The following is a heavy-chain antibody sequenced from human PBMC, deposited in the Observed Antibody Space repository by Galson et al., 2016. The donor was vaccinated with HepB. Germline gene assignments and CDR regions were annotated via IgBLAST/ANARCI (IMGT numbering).Heavy chain of an antibody. CDR3: AKWNFAADL. CDR2: LNQEGSLK. Sequence: SLRLSCAASGLTFSTYWMNWVRQAPGKGLERVANLNQEGSLKYYVEPVSGCFTIYRANAKESVYLQMKSLRAEDTAAYSCAKWNFAADLWGQGTMVTVSS. J-gene: IGHJ3*01. V-gene: IGHV3-7*01. D-gene: IGHD1-7*01. CDR1: GLTFSTYW.